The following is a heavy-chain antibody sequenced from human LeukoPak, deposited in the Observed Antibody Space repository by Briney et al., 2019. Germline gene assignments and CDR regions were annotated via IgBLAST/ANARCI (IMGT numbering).Heavy chain of an antibody. V-gene: IGHV3-7*01. CDR3: ARGPGDYDASDI. CDR1: GFLFTSYW. J-gene: IGHJ3*02. CDR2: IKENGNEQ. D-gene: IGHD4-11*01. Sequence: GGSLRLSCEASGFLFTSYWMSWVCQAPGKGPEWVAHIKENGNEQYYADSVKGRFTISRDNVKQSLCLQMNNLRVKDTAVYYCARGPGDYDASDIWGQGTMVTVSS.